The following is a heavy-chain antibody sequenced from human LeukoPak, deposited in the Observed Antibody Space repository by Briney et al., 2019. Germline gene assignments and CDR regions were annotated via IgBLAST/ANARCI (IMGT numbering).Heavy chain of an antibody. V-gene: IGHV3-66*01. CDR2: IYSGGST. CDR3: ARDSYLRVVGAPYYYYGMDV. Sequence: PGGSLRLSCAASGFTVSSNYMSWVRQAPGKGLEWVSVIYSGGSTYYADSVKGRFTISRDNSKNTLYLQMNSLRAEDTAVYYCARDSYLRVVGAPYYYYGMDVWGQGTTVTVSS. J-gene: IGHJ6*02. CDR1: GFTVSSNY. D-gene: IGHD1-26*01.